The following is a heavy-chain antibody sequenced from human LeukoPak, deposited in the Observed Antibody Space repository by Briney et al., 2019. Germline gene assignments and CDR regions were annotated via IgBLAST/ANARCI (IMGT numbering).Heavy chain of an antibody. CDR1: GFTYDDYA. CDR3: TKQERYYNIRYCVL. J-gene: IGHJ2*01. CDR2: ISTTSTYI. V-gene: IGHV3-21*01. Sequence: GGSLRLSCAASGFTYDDYAMHWLRQAPGKGLEWVSSISTTSTYINYADSVKGRFTISRDNAKNSLYLQMPSLRAEDTAVYYCTKQERYYNIRYCVLCSRGTLVTVS. D-gene: IGHD3-10*01.